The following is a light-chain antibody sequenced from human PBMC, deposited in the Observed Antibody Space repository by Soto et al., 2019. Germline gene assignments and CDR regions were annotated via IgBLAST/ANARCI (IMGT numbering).Light chain of an antibody. CDR3: QQYSSSPYT. V-gene: IGKV3-20*01. Sequence: EIVLTQSPGTLSLSPGERATLSCRATQSVSSNYLAWYQQKSGQAPNLLIYGASSRATGIPDRFSGSGSGTEFTLTISRLEPEDFAVYYCQQYSSSPYTFGQGTKLEIK. CDR2: GAS. J-gene: IGKJ2*01. CDR1: QSVSSNY.